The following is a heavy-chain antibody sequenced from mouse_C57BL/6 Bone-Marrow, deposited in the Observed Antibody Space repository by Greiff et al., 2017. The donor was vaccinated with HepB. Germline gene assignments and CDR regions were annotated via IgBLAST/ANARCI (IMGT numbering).Heavy chain of an antibody. CDR3: ARDTYSHYFDY. V-gene: IGHV1-82*01. D-gene: IGHD1-1*01. Sequence: QVQLKQSGPELVKPGASVKISCKASGYAFSSSWMNWVKQRPGKGLEWIGRIYPGDGDTNYNGKFKGKATLTADKSSSTAYMQLSSLTSEDSAVYFCARDTYSHYFDYWGQGTTLTVSS. CDR1: GYAFSSSW. J-gene: IGHJ2*01. CDR2: IYPGDGDT.